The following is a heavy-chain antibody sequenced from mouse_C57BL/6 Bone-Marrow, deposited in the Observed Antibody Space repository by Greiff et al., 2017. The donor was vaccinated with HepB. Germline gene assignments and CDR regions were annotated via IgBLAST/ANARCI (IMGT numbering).Heavy chain of an antibody. Sequence: EVKVVESGGGLVQPGESLKLSCESNEYEFPSHDMSWVRKTPEKRLELVAAINSDGGSTYYPDTMERRFIISRDKTKKTLYLQMSSLRSEDTALYYCARQKIYYGYDWFAYWGQGTLVTVSA. D-gene: IGHD2-2*01. J-gene: IGHJ3*01. CDR2: INSDGGST. V-gene: IGHV5-2*01. CDR1: EYEFPSHD. CDR3: ARQKIYYGYDWFAY.